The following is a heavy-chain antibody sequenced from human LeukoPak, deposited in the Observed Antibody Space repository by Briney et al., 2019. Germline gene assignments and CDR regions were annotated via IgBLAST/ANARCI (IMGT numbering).Heavy chain of an antibody. D-gene: IGHD1-26*01. V-gene: IGHV3-30*04. J-gene: IGHJ4*02. CDR2: ISYDGSNK. Sequence: PGGSLRLSCAASGFTFSSYAMHWVRQAPGKGLEWVAVISYDGSNKYYADSVKGRFTISRDDSKNTLYLQMNSLRAEDTAVYYCARDEWGIVGANIDYWGQGTLVTVSS. CDR3: ARDEWGIVGANIDY. CDR1: GFTFSSYA.